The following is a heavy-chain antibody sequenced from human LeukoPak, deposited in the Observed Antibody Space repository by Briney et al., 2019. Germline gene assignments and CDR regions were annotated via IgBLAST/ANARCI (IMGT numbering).Heavy chain of an antibody. J-gene: IGHJ4*02. CDR3: AKSDSFDLIIYFDY. Sequence: PGGSLRLSCAASGFTFSSYAMSWVRQAPGKGLEWVSAISGSGGSTYYADSVKGRFTISRDKSKNTLYLQMNSLRAEDTAVYYCAKSDSFDLIIYFDYWGQGALVTVSS. CDR1: GFTFSSYA. D-gene: IGHD3-10*01. CDR2: ISGSGGST. V-gene: IGHV3-23*01.